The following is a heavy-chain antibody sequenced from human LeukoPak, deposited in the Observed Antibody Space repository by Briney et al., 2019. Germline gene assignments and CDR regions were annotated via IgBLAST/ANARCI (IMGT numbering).Heavy chain of an antibody. CDR3: ARVTVTRYFDY. J-gene: IGHJ4*02. CDR2: ISSSSSTI. CDR1: GFTFSSYS. V-gene: IGHV3-48*01. D-gene: IGHD4-11*01. Sequence: PGGSLRLSCAASGFTFSSYSMNWVRQAPGKGLEWVSYISSSSSTIYYADSVKGRFTISRDNAKNSLYLQMYSLRAEDTAVYYCARVTVTRYFDYWGQGTLVTVSS.